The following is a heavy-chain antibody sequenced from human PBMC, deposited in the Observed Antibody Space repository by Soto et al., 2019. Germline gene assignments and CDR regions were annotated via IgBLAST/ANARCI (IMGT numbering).Heavy chain of an antibody. CDR3: ARDLSGYSYGYNHAFDI. Sequence: ASVKVSCKASGYTFTGYYMHWVRQAPGQGLEWMGWINPNSGGTNYAQKFQGWVTMTRDTSISTAYMELSRLRSDDTAVYYCARDLSGYSYGYNHAFDIWGQATKVTVSS. CDR2: INPNSGGT. D-gene: IGHD5-18*01. V-gene: IGHV1-2*04. J-gene: IGHJ3*02. CDR1: GYTFTGYY.